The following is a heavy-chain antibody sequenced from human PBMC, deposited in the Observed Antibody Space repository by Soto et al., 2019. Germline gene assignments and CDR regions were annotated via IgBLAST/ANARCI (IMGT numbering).Heavy chain of an antibody. CDR3: VKDAELPAVAPNYFDY. Sequence: GGSLRLSCAASGFTFSSYAMSWVRQAPGKGLEWVSAISGSGGSTYYADSVKGRFTISRDNSKNTLYLQMNSLRAEDTAVYYCVKDAELPAVAPNYFDYWGQGTLVTVSP. CDR1: GFTFSSYA. J-gene: IGHJ4*02. V-gene: IGHV3-23*01. CDR2: ISGSGGST. D-gene: IGHD3-10*01.